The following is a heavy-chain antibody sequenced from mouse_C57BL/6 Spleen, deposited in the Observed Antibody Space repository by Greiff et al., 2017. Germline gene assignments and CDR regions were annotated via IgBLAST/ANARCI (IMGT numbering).Heavy chain of an antibody. J-gene: IGHJ2*01. D-gene: IGHD1-1*01. CDR3: VVAPFDY. Sequence: QVQLQQSGAELVRPGASVTLSCKASGYTFPDYEMHWVKQTPVHGLEWIGAIDPETGGTAYNQKFKGKAILTADKSSSTAYMELRSLTSEDSAVYYCVVAPFDYWGQGTTLTVSS. V-gene: IGHV1-15*01. CDR2: IDPETGGT. CDR1: GYTFPDYE.